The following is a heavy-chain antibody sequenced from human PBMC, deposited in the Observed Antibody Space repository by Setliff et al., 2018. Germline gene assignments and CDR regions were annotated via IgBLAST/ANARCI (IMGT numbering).Heavy chain of an antibody. Sequence: GSLRLSCAASGFTFSSYWMSWVRQAPGKGLEWLSHISDSSRTHTAYADSVKGRFTISRDNAKNSLYMQMNSLRAEDTAVYFCARDPRDGSSSPMADNWGQGTLVTVSS. D-gene: IGHD3-10*01. V-gene: IGHV3-21*05. CDR2: ISDSSRTHT. CDR1: GFTFSSYW. CDR3: ARDPRDGSSSPMADN. J-gene: IGHJ4*02.